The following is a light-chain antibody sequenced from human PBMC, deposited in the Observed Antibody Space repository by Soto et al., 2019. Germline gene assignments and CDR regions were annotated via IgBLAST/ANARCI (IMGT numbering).Light chain of an antibody. CDR2: GAS. J-gene: IGKJ1*01. CDR3: QQYGSSPPT. V-gene: IGKV3-20*01. CDR1: QSISRY. Sequence: IVLTQSPGTLSLSPGERTTLSCRASQSISRYLAWYQQKPGQGPRLLIYGASSRATGTPDRSSGSGSGTDFTLTINRLEPEDFALYYCQQYGSSPPTFGQGTKVDIK.